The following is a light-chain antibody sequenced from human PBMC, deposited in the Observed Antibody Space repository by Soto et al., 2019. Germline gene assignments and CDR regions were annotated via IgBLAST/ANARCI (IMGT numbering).Light chain of an antibody. J-gene: IGKJ2*01. CDR1: QGISNY. CDR3: QMYNSAPHT. CDR2: AAP. Sequence: DIQMTQSPSSLSASVGDRVTMTCRASQGISNYLARYQQKPGKVPKLLIYAAPTLQSGVPSRFSGSGSGTDFTLTISSLQPEDVATYYCQMYNSAPHTFGQGTKLEIK. V-gene: IGKV1-27*01.